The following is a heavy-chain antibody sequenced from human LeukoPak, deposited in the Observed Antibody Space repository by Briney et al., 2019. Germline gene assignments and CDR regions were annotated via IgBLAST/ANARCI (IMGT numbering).Heavy chain of an antibody. CDR1: GGSISSSSYY. CDR3: ARRGSNYEFWSGYWSSFDY. D-gene: IGHD3-3*01. J-gene: IGHJ4*02. CDR2: IYYSGST. V-gene: IGHV4-39*01. Sequence: SETLSLTCTVSGGSISSSSYYWGWIRQPPGKGLEWIGSIYYSGSTYYNPSLKSRVTISVDTSKNQFSLKLSSVTAADTAVYYCARRGSNYEFWSGYWSSFDYWGQGTLVTVSS.